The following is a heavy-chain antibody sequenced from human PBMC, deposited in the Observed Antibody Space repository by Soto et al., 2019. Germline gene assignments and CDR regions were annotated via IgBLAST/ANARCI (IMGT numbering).Heavy chain of an antibody. Sequence: QLQLEESGPGLVKPSQTLSLTCAVSGGSIRKGGYYWSWIRQHPGKGLEGFGSIYFSGSSYYNPSIKYQDTISVPTPKNQFSLKQSSVTAADTAVYYCARDSHSQQPNHRWGGGYMDVWGKGTTVTVSS. CDR2: IYFSGSS. D-gene: IGHD6-13*01. J-gene: IGHJ6*03. CDR1: GGSIRKGGYY. CDR3: ARDSHSQQPNHRWGGGYMDV. V-gene: IGHV4-31*11.